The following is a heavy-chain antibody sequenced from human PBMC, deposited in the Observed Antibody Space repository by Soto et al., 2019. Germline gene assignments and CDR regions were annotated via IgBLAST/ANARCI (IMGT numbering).Heavy chain of an antibody. Sequence: GASVKVSCKASGYTFTSYAMHWVRQAPGQRLEWMGWINAGNGNTKYSQKFQGRVTITRDTSASTAYMELSSLRSEDTAVYYCARDSYSGGNYYYYYGMDVWGQGTTVTVS. CDR3: ARDSYSGGNYYYYYGMDV. CDR2: INAGNGNT. J-gene: IGHJ6*02. D-gene: IGHD1-26*01. V-gene: IGHV1-3*01. CDR1: GYTFTSYA.